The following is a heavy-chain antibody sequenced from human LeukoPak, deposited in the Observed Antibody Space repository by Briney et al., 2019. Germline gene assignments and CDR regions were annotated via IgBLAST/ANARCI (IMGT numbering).Heavy chain of an antibody. Sequence: SETLSLTCTVSGGSISSYYWSWIRQPPGKGLEWIGYIYYSGSTNYNPSLKSRATISVDTSKNQFSLKLSSVTAADTAVYYCARGLAPYYYGSGSYFNWFDPWGQGTLFTVSS. CDR1: GGSISSYY. D-gene: IGHD3-10*01. CDR3: ARGLAPYYYGSGSYFNWFDP. V-gene: IGHV4-59*01. CDR2: IYYSGST. J-gene: IGHJ5*02.